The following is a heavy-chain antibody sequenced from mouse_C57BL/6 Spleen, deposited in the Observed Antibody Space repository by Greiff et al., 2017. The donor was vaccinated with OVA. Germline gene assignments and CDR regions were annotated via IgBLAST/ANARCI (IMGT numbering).Heavy chain of an antibody. CDR3: AKSLLRSAMDY. Sequence: VQLQQSGPGLVAPSQSLSITCTVSGFSLTSYGVDWVRQSPGKGLEWLGVIWGVGSTNYNSALKSRLSISKDNSKSQVFLKMNSLQTDDTAMYYCAKSLLRSAMDYWGQGTSVTVSS. V-gene: IGHV2-6*01. J-gene: IGHJ4*01. CDR2: IWGVGST. D-gene: IGHD1-2*01. CDR1: GFSLTSYG.